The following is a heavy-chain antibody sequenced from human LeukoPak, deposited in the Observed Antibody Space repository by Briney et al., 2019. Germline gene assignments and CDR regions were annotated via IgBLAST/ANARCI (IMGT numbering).Heavy chain of an antibody. CDR2: INVNT. Sequence: GASVKVSCKASGNSFSTYGICGLRQAPGQGREWMGWINVNTKYAQKFQGRVTLTTDTSTSTAYMELRSLRSDDTAVYYCARAPRCNTNSCNSWFDPWGQGMLVTVSS. J-gene: IGHJ5*02. D-gene: IGHD2-8*01. CDR3: ARAPRCNTNSCNSWFDP. CDR1: GNSFSTYG. V-gene: IGHV1-18*04.